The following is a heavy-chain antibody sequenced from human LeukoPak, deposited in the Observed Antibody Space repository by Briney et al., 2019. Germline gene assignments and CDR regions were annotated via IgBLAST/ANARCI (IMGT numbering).Heavy chain of an antibody. Sequence: ASVTVSCKASGYTFTSYYMHWVRQAPGQGLEWMGIINPSGGSTSYAQKFQGRVTMTRDTSTSTVYMELSSLRSEDTAVYYCARKLRNFWSVYYKTHYYYSRDVWGKGPTAPVSS. J-gene: IGHJ6*03. CDR1: GYTFTSYY. D-gene: IGHD3-3*01. V-gene: IGHV1-46*01. CDR2: INPSGGST. CDR3: ARKLRNFWSVYYKTHYYYSRDV.